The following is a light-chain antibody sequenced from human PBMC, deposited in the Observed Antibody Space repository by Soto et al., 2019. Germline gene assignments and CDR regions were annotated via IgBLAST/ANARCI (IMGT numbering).Light chain of an antibody. J-gene: IGLJ2*01. CDR1: SSYVGAYNY. CDR2: DVD. V-gene: IGLV2-11*01. Sequence: QSALTQPRSVSGSPGQSVDISCTGTSSYVGAYNYVSWYQQHPGKAPKLMIYDVDKRPSGVPDRFSGSKSGNTASLTISGLQAEDEADYYCCSYADTYVELGGGTKLTVL. CDR3: CSYADTYVE.